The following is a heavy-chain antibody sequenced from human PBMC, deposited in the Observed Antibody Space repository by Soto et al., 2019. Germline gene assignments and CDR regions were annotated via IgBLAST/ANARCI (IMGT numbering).Heavy chain of an antibody. V-gene: IGHV3-74*01. CDR2: INSDGSST. D-gene: IGHD5-12*01. Sequence: EVQLVESGGGLVQPGGSLRLSCAASGFTFSSYWMHWVRQAPGKGLVWVSRINSDGSSTSYADSVKGRFTISRDNAKNTLYLQMNSLRAEDTAVYYCARDQGGYDYGDAFDIWGQGTMVTVSS. CDR3: ARDQGGYDYGDAFDI. J-gene: IGHJ3*02. CDR1: GFTFSSYW.